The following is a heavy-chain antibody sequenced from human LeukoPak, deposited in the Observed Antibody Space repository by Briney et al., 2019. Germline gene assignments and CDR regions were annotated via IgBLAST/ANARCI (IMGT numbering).Heavy chain of an antibody. CDR1: GYTFTSYD. CDR3: ARDPKHPYYFDY. Sequence: ASVKVSCKASGYTFTSYDINWVRQATGQGLGWMGWISAYTGNTNYAQKLQGRVTMTTDTSTSTAYMELRSLRSDDTAVYFCARDPKHPYYFDYWGQGTLVTVSS. CDR2: ISAYTGNT. V-gene: IGHV1-18*01. J-gene: IGHJ4*02.